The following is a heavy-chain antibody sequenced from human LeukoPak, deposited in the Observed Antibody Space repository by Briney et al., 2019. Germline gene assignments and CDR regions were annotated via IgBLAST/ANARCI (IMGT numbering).Heavy chain of an antibody. D-gene: IGHD3-10*01. CDR3: AREPDGYTGEHFDY. Sequence: GASVKVSCKASGYTFTTYDINWVRQAPGQGLEWMGWINPNSGGTNYAQKFQGRVTMTRDTSISTAYMELSRLRSDDTAVYYCAREPDGYTGEHFDYWGQGTLVTVSS. CDR1: GYTFTTYD. J-gene: IGHJ4*02. V-gene: IGHV1-2*02. CDR2: INPNSGGT.